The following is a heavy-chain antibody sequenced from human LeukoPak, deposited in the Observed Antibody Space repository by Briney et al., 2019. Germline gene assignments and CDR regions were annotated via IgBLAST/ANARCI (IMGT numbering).Heavy chain of an antibody. V-gene: IGHV1-69*06. CDR3: ARAVTYRMAPGGFDP. Sequence: GASVKVSCKASGDTFSSYPISWVRQAPGQGLEWMGGIIPIFDTPNYAQKFQGRVTITADKSTSTAYMELSSLRSEDTAVYYCARAVTYRMAPGGFDPWGQGTLVTVSS. CDR1: GDTFSSYP. D-gene: IGHD3-16*02. CDR2: IIPIFDTP. J-gene: IGHJ5*02.